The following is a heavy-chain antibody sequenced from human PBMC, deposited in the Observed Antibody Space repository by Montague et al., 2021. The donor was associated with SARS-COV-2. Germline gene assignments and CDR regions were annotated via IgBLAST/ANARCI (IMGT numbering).Heavy chain of an antibody. CDR1: GFIFSNFA. D-gene: IGHD4/OR15-4a*01. V-gene: IGHV3-30*04. Sequence: SLRLSCAASGFIFSNFALHWVRQPPGKGLEWVAIITYGGIDKFYADSVKGRFTISRDNSKNTLYLRLNSLTPEDTAVYYCARDSVPPDYGDALDLWGRGTMVTVSS. CDR3: ARDSVPPDYGDALDL. J-gene: IGHJ3*01. CDR2: ITYGGIDK.